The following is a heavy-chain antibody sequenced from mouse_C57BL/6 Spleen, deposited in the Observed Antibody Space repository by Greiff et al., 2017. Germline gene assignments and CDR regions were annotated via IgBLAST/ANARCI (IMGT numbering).Heavy chain of an antibody. D-gene: IGHD2-1*01. CDR3: ARGIYYGNYVPFAY. J-gene: IGHJ3*01. V-gene: IGHV1-12*01. Sequence: QVQLQQSGAELVRPGASVQMSCKASGYTFTSYNMHWVKQTPRQGLEWIGAIYPGHGDTSYNQKFKGKATLTVDKSSSTAYMQLSSLTSEDSAVYFCARGIYYGNYVPFAYWGQGTLVTVSA. CDR2: IYPGHGDT. CDR1: GYTFTSYN.